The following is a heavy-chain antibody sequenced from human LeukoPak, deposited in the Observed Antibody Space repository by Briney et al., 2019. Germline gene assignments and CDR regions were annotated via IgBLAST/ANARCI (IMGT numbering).Heavy chain of an antibody. Sequence: GGSLRLSCAASGFTFSSYAMSWVRQAPGKGLEWVSAISGSGGSTYYADSVKGRFTISRDNAKNSLYLQMNSLRAEDTAVYYCARDNGELSIDYWGQGTLVTVSS. V-gene: IGHV3-23*01. J-gene: IGHJ4*02. D-gene: IGHD3-10*01. CDR1: GFTFSSYA. CDR2: ISGSGGST. CDR3: ARDNGELSIDY.